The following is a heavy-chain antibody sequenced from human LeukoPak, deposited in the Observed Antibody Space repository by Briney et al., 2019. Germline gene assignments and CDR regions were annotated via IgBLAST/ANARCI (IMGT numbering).Heavy chain of an antibody. D-gene: IGHD3-16*02. CDR1: GFTFSSYS. V-gene: IGHV3-48*01. CDR3: ARAHHRRVYDYVWGSYPY. J-gene: IGHJ4*02. CDR2: ISSSSSTI. Sequence: GGSLRLSCAASGFTFSSYSMNWVRQAPGKGLEWVSYISSSSSTIYYADSVKGRFTISRDNAKNSLYLQINGLRAEDTAVYYCARAHHRRVYDYVWGSYPYWGQGTLVTVSS.